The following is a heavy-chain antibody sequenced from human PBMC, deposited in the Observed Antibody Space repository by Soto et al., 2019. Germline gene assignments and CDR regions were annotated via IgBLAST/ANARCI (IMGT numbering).Heavy chain of an antibody. CDR1: GGTFSSYA. D-gene: IGHD2-2*01. J-gene: IGHJ6*02. V-gene: IGHV1-69*13. CDR3: ARHPGYCSGTSCYGYYTMDV. CDR2: IIPIFGTA. Sequence: SVKVSCKASGGTFSSYAISWVRQAPGQGLEWMGGIIPIFGTANYAQKFQGRVTITADESTSTAYMELSSLRSEDTAVYSCARHPGYCSGTSCYGYYTMDVWGQGTTVTVSS.